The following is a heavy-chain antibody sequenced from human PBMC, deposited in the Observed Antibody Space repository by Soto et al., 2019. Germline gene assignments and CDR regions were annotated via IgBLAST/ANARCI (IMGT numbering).Heavy chain of an antibody. J-gene: IGHJ4*02. D-gene: IGHD3-10*01. CDR1: GGSLSGGGFS. V-gene: IGHV4-30-2*01. CDR2: ILHSGGT. CDR3: ARLQFGEGFDY. Sequence: QLQLQESGSGLVKPSQTLSLTCAVSGGSLSGGGFSWSWIRQPPGKGLEWIGYILHSGGTQYNPSLKSRVSMSVDRSKNQYSLHMSSETAADTAVYYCARLQFGEGFDYWGQGTLGTVSS.